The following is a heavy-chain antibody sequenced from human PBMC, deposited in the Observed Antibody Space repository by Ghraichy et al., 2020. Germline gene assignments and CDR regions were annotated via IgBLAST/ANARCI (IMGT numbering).Heavy chain of an antibody. J-gene: IGHJ1*01. D-gene: IGHD3-16*01. Sequence: GGSLRLSCVASGFSVSGTYMTWFRQAPGKGLEWVSSIYSGDSTFYADAVKGRFTISRDNSNNTLYLQVHSLRVDDTAVYYCARARAITTTTYYFQHWGQGTPVTVSS. CDR3: ARARAITTTTYYFQH. CDR2: IYSGDST. V-gene: IGHV3-53*01. CDR1: GFSVSGTY.